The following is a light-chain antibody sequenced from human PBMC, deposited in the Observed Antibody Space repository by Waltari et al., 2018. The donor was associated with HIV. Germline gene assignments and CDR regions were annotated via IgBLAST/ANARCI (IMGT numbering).Light chain of an antibody. Sequence: SYELTQPFSVSVALGQTVRITCGGSTIGTKDVHWYQQRPGQAPLLVIFNDRNRPSGSPERFSGSKSRNTATLPISGAQAGDEADYYCQVWHYSVVFGGGTKLTVL. CDR1: TIGTKD. CDR3: QVWHYSVV. CDR2: NDR. V-gene: IGLV3-9*01. J-gene: IGLJ3*02.